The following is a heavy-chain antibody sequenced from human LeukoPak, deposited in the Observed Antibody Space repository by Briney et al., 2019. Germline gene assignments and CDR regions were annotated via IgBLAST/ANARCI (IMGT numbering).Heavy chain of an antibody. D-gene: IGHD2-2*01. J-gene: IGHJ4*02. V-gene: IGHV1-2*02. CDR1: GYTFTGYY. CDR3: AREWLVPAAIVAEP. CDR2: INPNSGGT. Sequence: GASVKVSCKASGYTFTGYYMHWVRQAPGRGLEWMGWINPNSGGTNYAQKFQGRVTMTRDTSISTAYMELSRLRSDDTAVYYCAREWLVPAAIVAEPWGQGTLVTVSS.